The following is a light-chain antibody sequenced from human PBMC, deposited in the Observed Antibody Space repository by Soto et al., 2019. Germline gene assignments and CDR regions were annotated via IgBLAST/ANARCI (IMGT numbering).Light chain of an antibody. CDR1: QSISSY. CDR2: AAS. V-gene: IGKV1-39*01. CDR3: QQSYSTLQT. J-gene: IGKJ1*01. Sequence: DIQMTQSPSSLSASVGDRVTITCRASQSISSYLNWYQQKPGKAPMLLIYAASSLQSGVPSRFSGSGSGTDFTLTISSLQPEDFATYYCQQSYSTLQTFGQGTKVEIK.